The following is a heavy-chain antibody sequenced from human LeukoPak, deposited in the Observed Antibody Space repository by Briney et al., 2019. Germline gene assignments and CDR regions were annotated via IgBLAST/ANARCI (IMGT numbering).Heavy chain of an antibody. J-gene: IGHJ3*02. CDR1: GFPFSSYT. Sequence: GGSLRLSCAASGFPFSSYTMNWVRQAPGKGLEWVSYISSSSTTIYYADSVKGRFTISRDNAKSSLYLQMNSLRAEDTAVYYCAREKTYYYGSEPRRAFDIWGQGTMVTVSS. CDR2: ISSSSTTI. CDR3: AREKTYYYGSEPRRAFDI. V-gene: IGHV3-48*04. D-gene: IGHD3-10*01.